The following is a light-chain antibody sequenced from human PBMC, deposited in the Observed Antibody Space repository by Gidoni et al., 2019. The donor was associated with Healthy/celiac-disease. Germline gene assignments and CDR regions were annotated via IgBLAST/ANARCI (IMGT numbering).Light chain of an antibody. V-gene: IGKV2-28*01. CDR1: QSLLHRNGYNS. J-gene: IGKJ2*01. CDR3: MQALQTPYT. Sequence: DIVMTQSPLSLSVTPGEPASISCRSSQSLLHRNGYNSLDWYLQKPGQSPQLLIYLGSNRASGVPDRFSGSGSGTDFTLKISRVEAEDVGVYYCMQALQTPYTFGQGTKLEIK. CDR2: LGS.